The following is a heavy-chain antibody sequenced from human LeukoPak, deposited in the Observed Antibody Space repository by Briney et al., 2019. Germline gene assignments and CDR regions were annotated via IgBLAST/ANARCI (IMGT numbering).Heavy chain of an antibody. CDR1: GYTFTGYY. CDR2: INPNSGGT. J-gene: IGHJ4*02. V-gene: IGHV1-2*06. D-gene: IGHD1-26*01. CDR3: ARGLMDHITLGARFDY. Sequence: ASVKVSCKASGYTFTGYYMHWVRQAPGQGLEWMGRINPNSGGTNYAQKFQGRVTMTRDTSISTAYMELSRLRSDDTAVYYCARGLMDHITLGARFDYWGQGTPVTVSS.